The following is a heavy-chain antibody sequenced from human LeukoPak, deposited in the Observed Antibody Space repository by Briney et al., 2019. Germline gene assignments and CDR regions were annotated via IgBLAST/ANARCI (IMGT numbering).Heavy chain of an antibody. V-gene: IGHV1-2*06. J-gene: IGHJ4*02. CDR3: ARDVSSTPNWEFDY. Sequence: ASVKVSCRTSGYTFADYFIHWVRQAPGQGLEYMGRINANSGGTEYQQKFQGRVTMTRDMSISTAYVEINWLISDDTAIYYCARDVSSTPNWEFDYWGQGTTVTVSS. CDR1: GYTFADYF. D-gene: IGHD1-26*01. CDR2: INANSGGT.